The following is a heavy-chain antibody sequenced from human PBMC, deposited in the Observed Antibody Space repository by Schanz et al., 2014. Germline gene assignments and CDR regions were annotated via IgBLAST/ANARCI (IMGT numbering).Heavy chain of an antibody. J-gene: IGHJ4*01. Sequence: EGQLAESGGGLVQPGGSLRLSCAVSGFTVSSNHMSWVRQAPGKGLEWVSVIYSGIGAYYADSVKDRFTVSRDNSKNTVYIQMNRLRAEETAVYYCARVHHYDPSGWGYFDYSGPGALVTAAS. D-gene: IGHD3-22*01. V-gene: IGHV3-66*01. CDR2: IYSGIGA. CDR3: ARVHHYDPSGWGYFDY. CDR1: GFTVSSNH.